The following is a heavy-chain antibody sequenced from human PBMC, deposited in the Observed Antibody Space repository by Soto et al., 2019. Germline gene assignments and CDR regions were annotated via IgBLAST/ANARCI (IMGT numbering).Heavy chain of an antibody. CDR1: GFTFSSYG. J-gene: IGHJ6*02. D-gene: IGHD6-19*01. V-gene: IGHV3-30*18. Sequence: GGSLRLSCAASGFTFSSYGMHWVRQAPGKGLEWVAVISYDGSNKYYADSVKGRFTISRDNSKNTLYLQMNSLRAEDTAVYYCAKARYSSGWYRPTGYYYGMDVWGQGTTVTVSS. CDR2: ISYDGSNK. CDR3: AKARYSSGWYRPTGYYYGMDV.